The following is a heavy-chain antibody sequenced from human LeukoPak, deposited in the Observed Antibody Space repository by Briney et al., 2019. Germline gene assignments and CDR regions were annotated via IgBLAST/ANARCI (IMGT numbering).Heavy chain of an antibody. CDR3: AKDRFSYSSGWFDY. D-gene: IGHD6-19*01. J-gene: IGHJ4*02. Sequence: PAGGSLRLSCAASGFTFSSYAMSWVRQAPGKGLEWVSAISGSGGSTYYADSVKGRFTISRDNSKNTLYLQVNSLRAEDTAVYYCAKDRFSYSSGWFDYWGQGTLVTVSS. CDR1: GFTFSSYA. CDR2: ISGSGGST. V-gene: IGHV3-23*01.